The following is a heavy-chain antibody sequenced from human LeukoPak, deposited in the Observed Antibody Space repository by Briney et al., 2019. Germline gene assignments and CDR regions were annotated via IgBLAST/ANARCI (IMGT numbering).Heavy chain of an antibody. CDR3: AGPRDGYNYGLGYDY. D-gene: IGHD5-24*01. CDR2: IYHSGRT. J-gene: IGHJ4*02. CDR1: GYSISSGYY. V-gene: IGHV4-38-2*02. Sequence: SETLSLTCTVSGYSISSGYYWGWIRQPPGKGLEWIGSIYHSGRTFYNPSLKSRVTISVDTSKNQFSLKLTSVTAADTAVYYCAGPRDGYNYGLGYDYWGEGTLVTVSS.